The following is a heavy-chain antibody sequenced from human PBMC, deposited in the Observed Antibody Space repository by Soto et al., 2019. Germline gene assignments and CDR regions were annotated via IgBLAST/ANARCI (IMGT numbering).Heavy chain of an antibody. Sequence: PSGTLSHTCLVADGPISSYYWSGIRQPPGKGRGWIGYIFYTGSTNYNPSLKSRVSISVDTSKNQFSLKLSSVTAADTAVYYCARHYPLGNNGNYLDYWGQGTLVTVSS. J-gene: IGHJ4*02. V-gene: IGHV4-59*08. CDR3: ARHYPLGNNGNYLDY. CDR2: IFYTGST. D-gene: IGHD1-1*01. CDR1: DGPISSYY.